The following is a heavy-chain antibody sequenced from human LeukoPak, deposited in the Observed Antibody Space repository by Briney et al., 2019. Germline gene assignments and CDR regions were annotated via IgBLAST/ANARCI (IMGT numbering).Heavy chain of an antibody. CDR2: ITGNGANT. Sequence: PGGSLRLSCAASGFTFSSYGMSWVRQAPGKGLEWVSAITGNGANTFYADSVKGRFTISRDNPKNTMYLQMNSLRAEDTALYYCARDRSGSYPNWFDPWGQGTLVTVSS. CDR3: ARDRSGSYPNWFDP. J-gene: IGHJ5*02. D-gene: IGHD3-10*01. CDR1: GFTFSSYG. V-gene: IGHV3-23*01.